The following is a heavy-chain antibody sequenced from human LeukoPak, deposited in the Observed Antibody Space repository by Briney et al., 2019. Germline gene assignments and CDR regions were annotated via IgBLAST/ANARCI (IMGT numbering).Heavy chain of an antibody. D-gene: IGHD2-2*01. J-gene: IGHJ4*02. CDR3: AKKEGSSSERFDY. CDR1: GFTFSSYA. V-gene: IGHV3-23*01. Sequence: GGSLRLSCAASGFTFSSYAMSWVRQAPGMGLEWVSAISGSGGSTYYADSVKGRFTISRDNSKNTLYLQMNSLRAEDTAVYYCAKKEGSSSERFDYWGQGTLVTVSS. CDR2: ISGSGGST.